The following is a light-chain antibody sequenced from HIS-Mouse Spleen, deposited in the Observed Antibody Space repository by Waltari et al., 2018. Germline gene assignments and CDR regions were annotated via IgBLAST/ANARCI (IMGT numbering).Light chain of an antibody. J-gene: IGLJ1*01. CDR2: YKSDSDK. CDR3: MIWHSSAYV. CDR1: SRINVGTYR. V-gene: IGLV5-45*03. Sequence: QAVLTQPSSLSASPGASASLTCTLRSRINVGTYRIYWYQQQPGSPPQYLLRYKSDSDKQQGSGVPSRFSGSKDASANAGILLISGLQSEDEADYYCMIWHSSAYVFGTGTKVTVL.